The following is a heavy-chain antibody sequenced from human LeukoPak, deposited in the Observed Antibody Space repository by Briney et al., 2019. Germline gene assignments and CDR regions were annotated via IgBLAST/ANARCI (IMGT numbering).Heavy chain of an antibody. CDR3: ACPPGYGGY. Sequence: GGSLRLSCAASGFTFSNFWMHWVRQAPGKGLVWVSRIKGDGSVTTYADSVKGRFTISRDNAKNTLYLQMNSLSAEDTAVYYCACPPGYGGYWGQGTLVTVSS. CDR2: IKGDGSVT. J-gene: IGHJ4*02. D-gene: IGHD3-10*01. V-gene: IGHV3-74*01. CDR1: GFTFSNFW.